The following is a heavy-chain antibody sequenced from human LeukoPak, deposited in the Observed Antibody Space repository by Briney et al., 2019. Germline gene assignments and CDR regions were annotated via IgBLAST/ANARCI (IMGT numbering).Heavy chain of an antibody. Sequence: GRSLRLSCAASGFTFSSYGMHWVRRAPGKGLEWVAVISYDGSNKYYADSVKGRFTISRDNSKNTLYLQMNSLRAEDTAVYYCAKGSSSWYGGSYFDYWGQGTLVTVSS. V-gene: IGHV3-30*18. J-gene: IGHJ4*02. D-gene: IGHD6-13*01. CDR2: ISYDGSNK. CDR1: GFTFSSYG. CDR3: AKGSSSWYGGSYFDY.